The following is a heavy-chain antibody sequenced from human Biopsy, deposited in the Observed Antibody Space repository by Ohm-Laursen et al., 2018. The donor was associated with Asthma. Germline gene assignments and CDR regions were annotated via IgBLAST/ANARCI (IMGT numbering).Heavy chain of an antibody. CDR1: GDSFTYPGYY. CDR2: IHYSGSA. D-gene: IGHD6-13*01. J-gene: IGHJ6*02. CDR3: VRGSSSWHHGPFHYYYGLDV. V-gene: IGHV4-31*03. Sequence: TLSLTCFVSGDSFTYPGYYWSWVRQLPGRGLEWIGYIHYSGSAYYNPSLKSRISMSVDMSKKQFSLEVRSVTAADTAVYYCVRGSSSWHHGPFHYYYGLDVWGQGTTATVSS.